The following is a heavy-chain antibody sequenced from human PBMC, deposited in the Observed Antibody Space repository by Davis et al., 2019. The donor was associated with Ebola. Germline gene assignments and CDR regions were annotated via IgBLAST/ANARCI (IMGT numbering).Heavy chain of an antibody. D-gene: IGHD2-15*01. V-gene: IGHV3-30*02. CDR3: AKQGAVAENWLDP. J-gene: IGHJ5*02. Sequence: GESLKISCAASGFTFSSYGMHWVRQAPGKGLEWVAFIRYDGSNKYYADSVKGRFTISRDNSKNTLYLQMNSLRAEDTAVYYCAKQGAVAENWLDPWGQGTLVTVSS. CDR2: IRYDGSNK. CDR1: GFTFSSYG.